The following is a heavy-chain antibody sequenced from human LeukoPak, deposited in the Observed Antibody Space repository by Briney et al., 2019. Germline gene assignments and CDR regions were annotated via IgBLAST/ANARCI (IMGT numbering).Heavy chain of an antibody. D-gene: IGHD6-13*01. CDR1: GFTFSSYA. Sequence: GGSLRLSCAASGFTFSSYAMSWVRQAPGEGLEWVSAISGSGGSTYYADSVKGRFTISRDNSKNTLYLQMNSLRAEDTAVYYCAKDWGSSSWYRGVYWGQGTLVTVSS. CDR2: ISGSGGST. J-gene: IGHJ4*02. V-gene: IGHV3-23*01. CDR3: AKDWGSSSWYRGVY.